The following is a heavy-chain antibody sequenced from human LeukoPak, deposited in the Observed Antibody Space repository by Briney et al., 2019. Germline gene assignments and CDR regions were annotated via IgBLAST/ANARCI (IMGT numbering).Heavy chain of an antibody. D-gene: IGHD6-19*01. V-gene: IGHV4-59*01. CDR1: GGSLSNYY. Sequence: PSETLSLTCTVSGGSLSNYYWSWIRHPPGKGLEWIGYIYYSGSTNYNPSLKSRVTISVDTSKNQFSLKLTSVTAADTAVYYCARRSDTSGWPYDYWGQGTLVTVSS. CDR2: IYYSGST. J-gene: IGHJ4*02. CDR3: ARRSDTSGWPYDY.